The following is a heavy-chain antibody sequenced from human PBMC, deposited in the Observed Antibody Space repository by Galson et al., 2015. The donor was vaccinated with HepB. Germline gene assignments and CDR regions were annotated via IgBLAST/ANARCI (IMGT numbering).Heavy chain of an antibody. CDR2: ISGSGQST. CDR3: AKDRHYEFWIYSFDY. J-gene: IGHJ4*02. D-gene: IGHD3-3*01. Sequence: SLRLSCAASGFTFSSYAMTWVRQAPGEGLEWGSAISGSGQSTYYAHSVKGRFTISRDNSKNTLYLQMNRLRAEDTAVYYCAKDRHYEFWIYSFDYWGPGTLVTVSS. CDR1: GFTFSSYA. V-gene: IGHV3-23*01.